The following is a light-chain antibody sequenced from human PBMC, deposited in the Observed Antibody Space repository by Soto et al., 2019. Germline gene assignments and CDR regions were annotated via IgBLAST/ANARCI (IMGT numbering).Light chain of an antibody. CDR3: TSFSSSTSLYV. V-gene: IGLV2-14*01. CDR1: SSDVGGYNY. J-gene: IGLJ1*01. CDR2: EVS. Sequence: SVLTQPASVSGAPGQSITISCTGTSSDVGGYNYVSWYQQHPGKAPKLMIYEVSNRPSGVSNRFSGSKSGNTASLTISGLQAEDEADYYCTSFSSSTSLYVFGTGTKVILL.